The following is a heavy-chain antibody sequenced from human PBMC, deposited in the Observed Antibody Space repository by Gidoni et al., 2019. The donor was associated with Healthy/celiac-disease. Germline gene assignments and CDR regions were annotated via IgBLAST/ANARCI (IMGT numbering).Heavy chain of an antibody. CDR1: GGSFSGYY. Sequence: QVRLQQWGAGLLKPPETLSLTCAVYGGSFSGYYWSWIRQPPGKGLEWIGEINHSGSTNYNPSLKSRVTISVDTSKNQFSLKLSSVTAADTAVYYCARGRSATRLDYWGQGTLATVSS. J-gene: IGHJ4*02. D-gene: IGHD2-15*01. V-gene: IGHV4-34*01. CDR3: ARGRSATRLDY. CDR2: INHSGST.